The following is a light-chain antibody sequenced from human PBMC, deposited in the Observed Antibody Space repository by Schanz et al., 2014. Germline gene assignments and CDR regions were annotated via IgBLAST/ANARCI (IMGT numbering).Light chain of an antibody. CDR2: DAS. V-gene: IGKV3-20*01. CDR3: QQYGNIPWT. J-gene: IGKJ1*01. Sequence: EIVLTQFPGTLSFSPGERATLSCRASESISSSYLAWYQQKPGQAPRLLIHDASTRATGIPGRFSGSGSGTDFTLTISRLEPEDFAVYFCQQYGNIPWTFGQGTKVEIK. CDR1: ESISSSY.